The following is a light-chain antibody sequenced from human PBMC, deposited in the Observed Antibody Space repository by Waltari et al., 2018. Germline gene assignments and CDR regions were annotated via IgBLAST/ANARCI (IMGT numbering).Light chain of an antibody. CDR2: DAS. Sequence: EIVLTQSPATLSLSPGERATLSCRASQSVSSYLAWYQQKPGQAPRLLIYDASNRATGIPARFSGSGSETDSPLTISSLEPEDFAVYYCQQRSNWPPGMYTFGQGTKLEIK. V-gene: IGKV3-11*01. J-gene: IGKJ2*01. CDR3: QQRSNWPPGMYT. CDR1: QSVSSY.